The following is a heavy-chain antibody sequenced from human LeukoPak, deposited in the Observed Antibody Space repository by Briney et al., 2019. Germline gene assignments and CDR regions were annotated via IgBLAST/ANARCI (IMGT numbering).Heavy chain of an antibody. Sequence: PSETLSLTCTVSGGSIRSNYWSWIRQSAGKGLEWIGRIYSSGNTNYNPSFESRVTMSVDTSKNQLSLKLKSVTAADTAVYYCARTHDKDSSSAPYYYYMDVWGKGTTVTVSS. V-gene: IGHV4-4*07. CDR3: ARTHDKDSSSAPYYYYMDV. CDR1: GGSIRSNY. CDR2: IYSSGNT. J-gene: IGHJ6*03. D-gene: IGHD6-13*01.